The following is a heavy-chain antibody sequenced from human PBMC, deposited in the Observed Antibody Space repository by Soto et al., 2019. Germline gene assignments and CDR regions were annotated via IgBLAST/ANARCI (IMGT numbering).Heavy chain of an antibody. J-gene: IGHJ3*02. CDR3: TRREGFYYDSAAFDI. CDR2: IRSKANSYAT. Sequence: PGGSLRLSCAASVFTFSGSAMHCVRQASGEGLEWVGRIRSKANSYATAYAAWVKGRFTISRDDSKNTAYLPMNSLKTEDTAVYYCTRREGFYYDSAAFDIWGQGTIVTVSS. V-gene: IGHV3-73*01. D-gene: IGHD3-22*01. CDR1: VFTFSGSA.